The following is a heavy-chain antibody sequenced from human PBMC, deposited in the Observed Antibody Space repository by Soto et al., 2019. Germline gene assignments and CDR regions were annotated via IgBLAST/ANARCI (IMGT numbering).Heavy chain of an antibody. J-gene: IGHJ4*02. CDR2: IYWDGDK. CDR3: AHSSRWLQPTFDY. D-gene: IGHD5-12*01. Sequence: QITLKESGPTLVKPTQTLTLTCSFSGFSLSTSGVGVGWIRQPPGKALEWLALIYWDGDKRYNPSLKSRLTITTDTPNSLVVRTMTHMDPVHTATYYCAHSSRWLQPTFDYWGQGTLVTVSS. V-gene: IGHV2-5*02. CDR1: GFSLSTSGVG.